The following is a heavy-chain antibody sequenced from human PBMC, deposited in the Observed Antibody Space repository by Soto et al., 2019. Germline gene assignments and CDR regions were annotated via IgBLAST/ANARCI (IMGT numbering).Heavy chain of an antibody. Sequence: GGSLRLSCAASGFTFNSYWMHWVRQAPGKGLVWVSLITGDGSSTNYADSVKGRFTISRDNARNTLYLQMNSLRAEDTAVYYCAKNRGLQYYFDYWGQGTLVTVSS. CDR1: GFTFNSYW. CDR3: AKNRGLQYYFDY. J-gene: IGHJ4*02. CDR2: ITGDGSST. V-gene: IGHV3-74*01.